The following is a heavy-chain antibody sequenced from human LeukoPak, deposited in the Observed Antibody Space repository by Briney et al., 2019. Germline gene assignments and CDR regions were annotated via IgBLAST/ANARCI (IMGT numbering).Heavy chain of an antibody. Sequence: PSETLSLTCTVSGGSISSYYWSWIRQPPGKGLEWIGYIYYSGSTNYNPSLKSRVTISVDTSKNHFSLKLSSVTAADTAVYYCARDGGSGLGIEYWGQGTLVTVSS. J-gene: IGHJ4*02. CDR3: ARDGGSGLGIEY. V-gene: IGHV4-59*01. D-gene: IGHD6-19*01. CDR1: GGSISSYY. CDR2: IYYSGST.